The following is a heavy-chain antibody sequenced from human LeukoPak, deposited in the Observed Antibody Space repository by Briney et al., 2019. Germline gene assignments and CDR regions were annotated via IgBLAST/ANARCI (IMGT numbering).Heavy chain of an antibody. V-gene: IGHV1-2*02. D-gene: IGHD2-2*01. CDR3: ARTLPADY. CDR2: INPNSGGT. Sequence: ASVKVSCKASGYTFTSYGISWVRQAPGQGLEWMGWINPNSGGTNYAQKFQGRVTMTRDTSISTAYMELSRLRSDDTAVYYCARTLPADYWGQGTLVTVSS. J-gene: IGHJ4*02. CDR1: GYTFTSYG.